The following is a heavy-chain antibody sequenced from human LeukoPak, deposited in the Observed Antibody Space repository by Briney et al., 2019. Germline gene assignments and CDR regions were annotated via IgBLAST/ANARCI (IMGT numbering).Heavy chain of an antibody. V-gene: IGHV4-59*08. Sequence: SETLSLTCTVSGGSISSYYWSWIRQPPGKGLEWIGYIYYSGSTNYNPSLRSRVTISVDTSKNQFSLKLSSVTAAVPCLYYCARVGSPRYGSAISYFDFWGQGSLVTVSS. J-gene: IGHJ4*02. CDR3: ARVGSPRYGSAISYFDF. CDR2: IYYSGST. D-gene: IGHD3-10*01. CDR1: GGSISSYY.